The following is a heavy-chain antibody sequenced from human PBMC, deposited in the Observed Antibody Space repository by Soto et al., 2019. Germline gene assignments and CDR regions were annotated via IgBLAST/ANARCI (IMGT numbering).Heavy chain of an antibody. J-gene: IGHJ6*02. CDR2: IGSSDSYI. D-gene: IGHD3-22*01. Sequence: EVQLVESGGGLVQPGGSLRLSCAASGFTFSTYSMNWVRQAPGKGLEWVSSIGSSDSYIYYADSVKGRFTISRDNAKNSLYLQMNSLRAEDTAVYYCARFDSSGYYWPYYYYGMDLWGQGTTVTVSS. CDR1: GFTFSTYS. V-gene: IGHV3-21*01. CDR3: ARFDSSGYYWPYYYYGMDL.